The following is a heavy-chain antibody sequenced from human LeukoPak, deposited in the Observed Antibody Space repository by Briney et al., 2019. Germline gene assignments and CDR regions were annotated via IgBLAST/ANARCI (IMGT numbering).Heavy chain of an antibody. D-gene: IGHD3-10*01. CDR2: ISGSGGST. Sequence: GGSLRLSCAASGFTFSSYAMSWVRQAPGKGLEWVSAISGSGGSTYYADSVKGRFTISTDNSRNTLYLQMNSLRAEDTAVYYCAKDDWKLLWIGNYWGEGTLVTVSS. J-gene: IGHJ4*02. V-gene: IGHV3-23*01. CDR3: AKDDWKLLWIGNY. CDR1: GFTFSSYA.